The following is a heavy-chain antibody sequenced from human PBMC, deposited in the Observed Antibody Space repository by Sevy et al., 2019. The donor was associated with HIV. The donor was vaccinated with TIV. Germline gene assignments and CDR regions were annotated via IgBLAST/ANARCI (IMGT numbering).Heavy chain of an antibody. CDR3: ARALAAAHAPLDS. CDR1: TGSISSYH. V-gene: IGHV4-59*01. CDR2: IYYTGTT. Sequence: SETLSLRCPVSTGSISSYHWTWIRQPPGKALQWIGYIYYTGTTNYNPSLKGRVNISIDTSANEFSLKLTSVTTADTAVYYCARALAAAHAPLDSWGQGTLVTVSS. J-gene: IGHJ4*02. D-gene: IGHD6-6*01.